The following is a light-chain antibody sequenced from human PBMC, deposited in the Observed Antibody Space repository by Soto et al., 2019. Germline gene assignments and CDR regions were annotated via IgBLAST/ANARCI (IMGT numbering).Light chain of an antibody. V-gene: IGKV3-11*01. CDR2: DAS. CDR3: QQRSNWPLT. J-gene: IGKJ4*01. Sequence: PGERATLSCRASQSINSHLAWYQQKPGQAPRLLMYDASNRATDIPARFSGRGSGTDFTLTISSLDPEDFAVYYCQQRSNWPLTFGGGTKVEIK. CDR1: QSINSH.